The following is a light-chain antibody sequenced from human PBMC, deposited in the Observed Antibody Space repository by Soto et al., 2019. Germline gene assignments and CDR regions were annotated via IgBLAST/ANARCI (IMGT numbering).Light chain of an antibody. CDR3: QQYMSYS. Sequence: DIQMTQSPSSLSASVGDRLTIPCRASQSINWYLNWYQQKPGKAPKLLIYAASSLKRGVPSRFSGSGSGTEFTLTISSLQPDDFATYYCQQYMSYSFGQGTKVDIK. CDR2: AAS. J-gene: IGKJ1*01. CDR1: QSINWY. V-gene: IGKV1-39*01.